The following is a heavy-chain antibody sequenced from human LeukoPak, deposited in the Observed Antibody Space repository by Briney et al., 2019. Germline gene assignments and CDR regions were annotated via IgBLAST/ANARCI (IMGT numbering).Heavy chain of an antibody. D-gene: IGHD2-8*02. Sequence: GGSLRLSCAASGFTVNTNHMHWVRQAPGKGLEWVANIKQDGSEKYYVDSVKGRFTISRDNADRSLYLQMTSLRVEDTAVYFCASRYCTGVNCFAASYMCMDVWGKGTTVTVSS. J-gene: IGHJ6*03. CDR1: GFTVNTNH. CDR3: ASRYCTGVNCFAASYMCMDV. V-gene: IGHV3-7*01. CDR2: IKQDGSEK.